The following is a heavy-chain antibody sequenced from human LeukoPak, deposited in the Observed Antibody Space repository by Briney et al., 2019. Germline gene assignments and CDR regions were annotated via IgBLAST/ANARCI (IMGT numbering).Heavy chain of an antibody. CDR1: GGSISSSSYY. CDR3: ARGGDRSFDY. J-gene: IGHJ4*02. V-gene: IGHV4-39*07. Sequence: SETLSLTCTVSGGSISSSSYYWGWIRQPPGKGLEYIGSIYYSGRTYYNSSLKSRVTVSVDTSKNQFSLKLSSVTAADTAVYYCARGGDRSFDYWGQGTLVTVSS. CDR2: IYYSGRT. D-gene: IGHD3-10*01.